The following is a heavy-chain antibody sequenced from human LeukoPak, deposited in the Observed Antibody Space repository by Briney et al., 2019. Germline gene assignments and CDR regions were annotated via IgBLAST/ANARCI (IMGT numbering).Heavy chain of an antibody. V-gene: IGHV3-23*01. D-gene: IGHD2-2*01. CDR1: GFTFSSYA. CDR3: AKDVVPAVSPEHGMDV. Sequence: GGSLRLSCAASGFTFSSYAMSWVRQAPGKGLEWVSAISGSGGSTYYADSVKGRFTISRDNSKNTLYLQMNSLRAEDTAVYYCAKDVVPAVSPEHGMDVWGRGTTVTVSS. J-gene: IGHJ6*02. CDR2: ISGSGGST.